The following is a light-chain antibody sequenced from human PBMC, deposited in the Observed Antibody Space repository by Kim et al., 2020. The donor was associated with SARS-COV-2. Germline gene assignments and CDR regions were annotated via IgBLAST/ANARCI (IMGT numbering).Light chain of an antibody. V-gene: IGLV7-46*01. J-gene: IGLJ2*01. CDR1: TGAVTSGHY. CDR3: LISYSTTVV. CDR2: DTT. Sequence: QAVVTQEPSLTVSPGGTVTLTCDSSTGAVTSGHYPYWFQQKPGQAPRTLIYDTTTKHSWTRARISGSLLGGKAALTLSGAQPEGEAEYYCLISYSTTVVFGGGPQLT.